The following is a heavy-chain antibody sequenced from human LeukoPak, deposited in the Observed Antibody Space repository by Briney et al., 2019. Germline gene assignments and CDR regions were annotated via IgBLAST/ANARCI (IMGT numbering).Heavy chain of an antibody. Sequence: GGSLRLSCAASGFTFRSYSMSWVRQAPGKGLEWVSSISSSSSYIYYADSVKGRFTISRDNAKNSLYLQMNSLRAEDTAVYYCARDGQDIVVVPAANESYYFDYWGQGTLVTVPS. CDR3: ARDGQDIVVVPAANESYYFDY. CDR2: ISSSSSYI. CDR1: GFTFRSYS. D-gene: IGHD2-2*01. V-gene: IGHV3-21*01. J-gene: IGHJ4*02.